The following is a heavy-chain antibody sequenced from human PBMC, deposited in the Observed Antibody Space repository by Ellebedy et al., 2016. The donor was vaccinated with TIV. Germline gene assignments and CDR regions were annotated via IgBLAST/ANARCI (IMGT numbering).Heavy chain of an antibody. CDR1: GGIFSSYA. Sequence: SVKVSCKASGGIFSSYAISWVRQAPGQGLEWMGGITGMFRTVTYAQNFQGRVTITADEFMSTAYMELSSLRSEDTALYYCARGTAYYHQYFDDWGQGTLVTVSS. V-gene: IGHV1-69*13. D-gene: IGHD3-10*01. J-gene: IGHJ4*02. CDR2: ITGMFRTV. CDR3: ARGTAYYHQYFDD.